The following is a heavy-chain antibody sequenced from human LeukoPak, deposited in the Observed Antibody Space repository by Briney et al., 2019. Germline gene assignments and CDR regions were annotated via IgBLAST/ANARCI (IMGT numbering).Heavy chain of an antibody. CDR3: ARVTMVRGVKRDYFDY. CDR2: IKQDGSEK. Sequence: GGSLRLSCAASGFTFSSYWMSWVRQAPGKGLEWVANIKQDGSEKYYVDSVKGRFTISRDNAKNSLYLQMNSLRAEDTAVYHCARVTMVRGVKRDYFDYWGQGTLVTVSS. V-gene: IGHV3-7*01. CDR1: GFTFSSYW. D-gene: IGHD3-10*01. J-gene: IGHJ4*02.